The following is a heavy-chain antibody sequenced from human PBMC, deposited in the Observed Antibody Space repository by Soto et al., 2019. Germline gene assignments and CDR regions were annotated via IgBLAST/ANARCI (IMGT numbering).Heavy chain of an antibody. V-gene: IGHV3-13*01. CDR2: INIDGVT. Sequence: EVQLVESGAGLVQHAGSLRLSCAGSGFTCSSYDMHWVRHVTGTGLELVSGINIDGVTYSPDSVKDRFTISRDHAKNSLYLQLNRRRVDDTAVYYCAKEPIPPGNWYVDLWGRGTLVTVAA. J-gene: IGHJ2*01. CDR3: AKEPIPPGNWYVDL. D-gene: IGHD3-10*01. CDR1: GFTCSSYD.